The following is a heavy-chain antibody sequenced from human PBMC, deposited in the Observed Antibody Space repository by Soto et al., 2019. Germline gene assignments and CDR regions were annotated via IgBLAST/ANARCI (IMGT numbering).Heavy chain of an antibody. D-gene: IGHD2-21*02. J-gene: IGHJ6*04. CDR2: ISSRSSTI. CDR3: AREPGVVTATPYGMDV. Sequence: VQLVESGGGLVQPGGSLSLSCAASGFTFSSYSMNWVRQAPGNGLEWVSYISSRSSTIYYADSVKGRFTISRENAKNCLYLQMNSLRAEDTAVYYCAREPGVVTATPYGMDVWGKGTTVTVP. CDR1: GFTFSSYS. V-gene: IGHV3-48*01.